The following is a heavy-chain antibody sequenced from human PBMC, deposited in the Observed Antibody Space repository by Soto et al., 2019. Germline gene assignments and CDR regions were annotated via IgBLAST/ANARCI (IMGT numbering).Heavy chain of an antibody. Sequence: QVQLVQSGAEVKKPGASVKVSCTFTSYDINWVRQATGQGLEWMAWMNPNSGNTRYAQKFQGRVTMTRNTSNFTAYMELSSLRSEDTALYYCARGPGSSDWRFSYYYMDVWVQGTTVTVSS. D-gene: IGHD6-19*01. CDR2: MNPNSGNT. CDR1: FTSYD. CDR3: ARGPGSSDWRFSYYYMDV. V-gene: IGHV1-8*01. J-gene: IGHJ6*02.